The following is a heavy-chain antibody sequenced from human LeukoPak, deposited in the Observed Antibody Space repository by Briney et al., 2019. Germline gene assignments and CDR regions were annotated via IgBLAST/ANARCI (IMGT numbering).Heavy chain of an antibody. CDR3: ARDPSLRYSSSWYRGDYFDY. Sequence: SETLSHTCAVYGGSFSGYYWSWIRQPPGKGLEWIGEINHSGSTNYNPSLKSRVTISVDTSKNQFSLKLSSVTAADTAVYYCARDPSLRYSSSWYRGDYFDYWGQGTLDTVSS. J-gene: IGHJ4*02. CDR1: GGSFSGYY. D-gene: IGHD6-13*01. V-gene: IGHV4-34*01. CDR2: INHSGST.